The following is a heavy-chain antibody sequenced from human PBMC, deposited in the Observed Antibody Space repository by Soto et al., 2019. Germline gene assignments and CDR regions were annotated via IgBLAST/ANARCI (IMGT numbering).Heavy chain of an antibody. CDR1: GGSISSSSYY. D-gene: IGHD2-2*01. CDR2: IYYSGYT. Sequence: SETPSLTCTVSGGSISSSSYYWGWIRHPPGKGLEWIGSIYYSGYTYYNPSLNSRVTISVDTSKNQFSLKLSSVTAADTAVYYCARNCISTSCPVNWFDPWGQGTLVTVSS. V-gene: IGHV4-39*05. CDR3: ARNCISTSCPVNWFDP. J-gene: IGHJ5*02.